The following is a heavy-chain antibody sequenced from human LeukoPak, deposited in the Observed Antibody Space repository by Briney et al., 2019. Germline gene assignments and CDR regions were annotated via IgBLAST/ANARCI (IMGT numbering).Heavy chain of an antibody. D-gene: IGHD2-2*01. Sequence: GVSLRLSCAASGFTFSSYAMSWVRQAPGKGLEWVSTISGSGGSTYYADSVKGRFTISRDNAKNSLHLQMNSLRAEDTAVYYCASSPGDIVVVPAATFDYWGQGTLVTVSS. CDR2: ISGSGGST. J-gene: IGHJ4*02. CDR3: ASSPGDIVVVPAATFDY. CDR1: GFTFSSYA. V-gene: IGHV3-23*01.